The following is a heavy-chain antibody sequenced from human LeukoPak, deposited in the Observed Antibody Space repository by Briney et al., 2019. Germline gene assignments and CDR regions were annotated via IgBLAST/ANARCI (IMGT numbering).Heavy chain of an antibody. CDR1: GFIFSGSW. V-gene: IGHV3-7*03. CDR3: TTDTWYSAGH. Sequence: GGSLRLSCTASGFIFSGSWMAWIRQAPGKGLEWVAIIKKDGSEKYYVDSMKGRFTISRDNAKNSLFLQTNSLRAEDTAIYYCTTDTWYSAGHWGQGTLVTVSS. J-gene: IGHJ4*02. CDR2: IKKDGSEK. D-gene: IGHD2-15*01.